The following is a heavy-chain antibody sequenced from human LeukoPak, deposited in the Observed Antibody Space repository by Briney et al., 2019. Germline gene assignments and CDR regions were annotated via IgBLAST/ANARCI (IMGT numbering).Heavy chain of an antibody. CDR3: AKGGSDYDDHADSFYY. D-gene: IGHD1-26*01. V-gene: IGHV3-23*01. J-gene: IGHJ4*02. CDR1: GFTFSSYA. Sequence: AGGSLRPSCAVSGFTFSSYAMSWVRQAPGKGLEWVSAISNSGGNTYYADSVKSRFTICRDNPKTTLYLKMNSMRDEETSVHYSAKGGSDYDDHADSFYYWGQGALVTVSS. CDR2: ISNSGGNT.